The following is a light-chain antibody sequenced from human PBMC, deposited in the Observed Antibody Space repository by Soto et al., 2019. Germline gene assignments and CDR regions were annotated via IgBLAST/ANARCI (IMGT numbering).Light chain of an antibody. Sequence: LTQPRSVSGSPGQSVTISCTGTGSDVGGYDYVSWYQQHPGKAPKLMIYGVNERPSGVPHRFSGSKSGNTASLTISGLQAEDEADYYCCPYADSSYAFGSGTKVTVL. CDR2: GVN. V-gene: IGLV2-11*01. CDR1: GSDVGGYDY. CDR3: CPYADSSYA. J-gene: IGLJ1*01.